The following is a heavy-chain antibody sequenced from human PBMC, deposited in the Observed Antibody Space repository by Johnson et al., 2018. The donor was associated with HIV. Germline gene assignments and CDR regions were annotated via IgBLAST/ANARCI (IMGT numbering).Heavy chain of an antibody. CDR2: IKQDGSEK. CDR1: GFTFSSYW. V-gene: IGHV3-7*01. J-gene: IGHJ3*02. CDR3: ARLQSGVADDAFDI. Sequence: VQLVESGGGLVQPGGSLRLSCAASGFTFSSYWMSWVRQAPGKGLEWVANIKQDGSEKYYVDSVKGRFTISRDNAKNSLYLQMNSLRAEDTAVYYCARLQSGVADDAFDIWGQGTMVTVSS. D-gene: IGHD2-15*01.